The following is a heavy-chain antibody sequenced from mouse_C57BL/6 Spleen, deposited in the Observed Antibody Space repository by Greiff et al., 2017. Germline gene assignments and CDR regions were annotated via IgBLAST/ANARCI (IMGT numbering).Heavy chain of an antibody. V-gene: IGHV1-50*01. CDR2: IDPSDSYT. CDR1: GYTFTSYW. CDR3: ASRTGTSDFDV. Sequence: VQLQQPGAELVKPGASVKLSCKASGYTFTSYWMQWVKQRPGQGLEWIGEIDPSDSYTNYNQKLKGKATLTVNTSSSTAYMQLSSLTSEDSAVYYCASRTGTSDFDVWGTGTTVTVSS. J-gene: IGHJ1*03. D-gene: IGHD4-1*01.